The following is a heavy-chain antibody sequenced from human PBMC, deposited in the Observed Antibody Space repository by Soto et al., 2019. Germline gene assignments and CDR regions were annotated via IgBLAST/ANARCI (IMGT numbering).Heavy chain of an antibody. Sequence: QVHLVESGGGVVQPGRSLRLSCAASGFTFSDYVMHWVRQAPGKGLEWVAVIWYRGRDIFYADSVKGRFTISRDNSKNTLDLQLNSLRAEDTAVYYCARDQGGQSGNFIFDNWGQGTLVTVSS. V-gene: IGHV3-33*01. CDR3: ARDQGGQSGNFIFDN. J-gene: IGHJ4*02. CDR2: IWYRGRDI. CDR1: GFTFSDYV. D-gene: IGHD1-26*01.